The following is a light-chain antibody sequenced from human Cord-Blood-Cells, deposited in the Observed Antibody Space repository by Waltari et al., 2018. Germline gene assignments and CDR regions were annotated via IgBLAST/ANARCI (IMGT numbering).Light chain of an antibody. V-gene: IGLV1-40*01. Sequence: QSVLTQPPSVSAAPRQRVTISRPGSSHHIREGYDAHWYQQLPGTSPKLLIYGTSNRPSGVPDRFSGSKSGTSASLAITGLQAEDEADYYCQSYDSSLSGWVFGGGTKLTVL. J-gene: IGLJ3*02. CDR3: QSYDSSLSGWV. CDR1: SHHIREGYD. CDR2: GTS.